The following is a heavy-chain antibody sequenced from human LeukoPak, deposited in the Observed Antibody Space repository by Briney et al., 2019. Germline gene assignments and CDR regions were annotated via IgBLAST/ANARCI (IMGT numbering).Heavy chain of an antibody. V-gene: IGHV4-39*01. J-gene: IGHJ4*02. Sequence: GSLRLSCAASGFTFTTYWMHWVRQPPGKGLEWIGSIYYSGSTYYNPSLKSRVTISVDTSKNQFSLKLSSVTAADTAVYYCRRDGYNQGDYWGQGTLVTVSS. CDR3: RRDGYNQGDY. CDR1: GFTFTTYW. CDR2: IYYSGST. D-gene: IGHD5-24*01.